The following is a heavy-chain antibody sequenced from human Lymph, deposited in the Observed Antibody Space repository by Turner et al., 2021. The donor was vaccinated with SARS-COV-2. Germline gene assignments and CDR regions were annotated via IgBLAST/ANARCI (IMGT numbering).Heavy chain of an antibody. CDR3: TRGSGAGDY. V-gene: IGHV3-33*01. CDR1: GFTFSNYG. CDR2: IWYDGSNK. D-gene: IGHD7-27*01. Sequence: QVQLVESGGGVVQPGRSLRISCAASGFTFSNYGMHWVRQAPGKGLEWVAVIWYDGSNKYYADSVKGRFTISRDNSKNTLYLQMNSLRAEDTAVYYCTRGSGAGDYWGQGTLVTVSS. J-gene: IGHJ4*02.